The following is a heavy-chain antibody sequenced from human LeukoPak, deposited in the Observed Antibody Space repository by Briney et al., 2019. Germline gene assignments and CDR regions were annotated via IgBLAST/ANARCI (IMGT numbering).Heavy chain of an antibody. Sequence: GESLQISCKGSGYRFTSYWIGWVRQMPGKGLEWMGIIYPGDSDTRYSPSFQGQVTISADKSISTASLQWSSLKASDTAMYYCARHREQLVGIYYYYMDVWGKGTTVTVSS. J-gene: IGHJ6*03. CDR2: IYPGDSDT. CDR1: GYRFTSYW. CDR3: ARHREQLVGIYYYYMDV. D-gene: IGHD6-6*01. V-gene: IGHV5-51*01.